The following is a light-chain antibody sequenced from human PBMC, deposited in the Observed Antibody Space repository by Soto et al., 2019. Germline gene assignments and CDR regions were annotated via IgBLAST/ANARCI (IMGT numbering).Light chain of an antibody. Sequence: QSALTQPASVSGSPGQSITISCTGTSSDVGSYNLVSWYQQHPGKAPKLMIYEVGKRPSGVSNRFSGSKSGNTASLTISGLQAEDEADYYCCSYAGSSTLDVFGTGTKLTVL. V-gene: IGLV2-23*02. J-gene: IGLJ1*01. CDR1: SSDVGSYNL. CDR2: EVG. CDR3: CSYAGSSTLDV.